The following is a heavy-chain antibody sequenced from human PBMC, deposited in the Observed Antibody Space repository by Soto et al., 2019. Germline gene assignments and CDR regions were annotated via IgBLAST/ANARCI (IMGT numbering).Heavy chain of an antibody. Sequence: QVQLVESGGGVVQPGRSLRLSCAASGFTFSSYGMHWVRQAPAKGLEWVAVSYDGSNKYYADSVKGRFTISRDNSKNTLYLQMNSLRAEDTAVYYCAKEVWSGPMDVWGQGTTVTVSS. D-gene: IGHD3-3*01. CDR3: AKEVWSGPMDV. J-gene: IGHJ6*02. V-gene: IGHV3-30*18. CDR1: GFTFSSYG. CDR2: SYDGSNK.